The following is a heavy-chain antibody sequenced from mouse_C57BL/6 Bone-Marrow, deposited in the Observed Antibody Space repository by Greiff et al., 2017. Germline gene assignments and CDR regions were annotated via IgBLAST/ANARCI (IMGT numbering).Heavy chain of an antibody. J-gene: IGHJ3*01. V-gene: IGHV1-20*01. CDR1: GYSFTGYF. Sequence: EVQLQESGPELVKPGDSVKISCKASGYSFTGYFMNWVMQSHGKSLEWIGRINPYNGDTFYNQKFKGKATLTVDKSSSTAHMESRSLTSEDSAVYYCARRYSDWGFAYWGQGTLVTVSA. CDR3: ARRYSDWGFAY. CDR2: INPYNGDT. D-gene: IGHD2-12*01.